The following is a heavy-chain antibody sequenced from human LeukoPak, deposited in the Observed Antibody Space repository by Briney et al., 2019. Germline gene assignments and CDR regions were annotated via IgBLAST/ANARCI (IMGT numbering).Heavy chain of an antibody. V-gene: IGHV4-59*01. CDR2: IYYSGST. CDR3: ARALRGYTYSFYY. D-gene: IGHD5-18*01. Sequence: SETLSLTCTVSDGSLSSYYWSWIRQPPGKGLEWIGYIYYSGSTDYNPSLKSRVTVSVDTSKNQFSLKLSSVTAADTAVYYCARALRGYTYSFYYWGQGTLVTVSS. J-gene: IGHJ4*02. CDR1: DGSLSSYY.